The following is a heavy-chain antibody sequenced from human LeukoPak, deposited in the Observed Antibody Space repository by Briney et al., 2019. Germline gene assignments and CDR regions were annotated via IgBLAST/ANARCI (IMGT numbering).Heavy chain of an antibody. CDR3: ASDSYSPEYFQH. D-gene: IGHD2-15*01. CDR1: GFSVSNNC. Sequence: GGSLRLSCAASGFSVSNNCMSWVRQAPGKGLEWVSVIYSGGSTFYADSVKGRFTISRDNSKNTLYLQMNSLRAEDTAVYYCASDSYSPEYFQHWGQGTLVTVSS. CDR2: IYSGGST. V-gene: IGHV3-66*01. J-gene: IGHJ1*01.